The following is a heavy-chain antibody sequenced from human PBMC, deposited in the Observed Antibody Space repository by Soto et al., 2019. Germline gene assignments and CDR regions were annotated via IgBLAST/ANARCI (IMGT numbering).Heavy chain of an antibody. D-gene: IGHD3-3*01. CDR1: GFTFSDYY. J-gene: IGHJ4*02. CDR3: ARDDFWSGYPPY. V-gene: IGHV3-11*01. CDR2: ISSSGSTI. Sequence: QVQLVESGGGLVKPGGSLRLSCAASGFTFSDYYMSWVRQAPGKGREWVSYISSSGSTIYYADSVKGRFTISRDNANNQLNMQMNNLRAEDPAVYYCARDDFWSGYPPYWGQGTLVTVS.